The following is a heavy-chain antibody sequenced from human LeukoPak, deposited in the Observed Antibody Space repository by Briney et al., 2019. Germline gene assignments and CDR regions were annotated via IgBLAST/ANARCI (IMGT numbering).Heavy chain of an antibody. V-gene: IGHV4-38-2*01. CDR2: IYHSGST. CDR1: GYSISSGYF. J-gene: IGHJ4*02. Sequence: SETLSLTCAVSGYSISSGYFWGWIQPSPGKGLEWIGSIYHSGSTYYNPSLKSRVTISVDTSKNQFSLKLSSVTAADTAVYYCTGKYYYDSSGYYYVDYWGQGTLVTVSS. D-gene: IGHD3-22*01. CDR3: TGKYYYDSSGYYYVDY.